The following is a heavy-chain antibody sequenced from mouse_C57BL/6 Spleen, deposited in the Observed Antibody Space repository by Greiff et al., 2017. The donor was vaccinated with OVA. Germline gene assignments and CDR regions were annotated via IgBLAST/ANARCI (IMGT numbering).Heavy chain of an antibody. J-gene: IGHJ4*01. CDR1: GYSITSGYS. CDR3: ASPIYYCFYYAIDY. V-gene: IGHV3-6*01. Sequence: VQLKESGPGLVKPSQSLSLTCSVTGYSITSGYSWNWIRQSPGNKLEWMGYISYDGSNNYNASLKNRISITRDTYKNQCFLKLHSVTTEDTATSYCASPIYYCFYYAIDYWGQGTSVTVSA. CDR2: ISYDGSN. D-gene: IGHD2-2*01.